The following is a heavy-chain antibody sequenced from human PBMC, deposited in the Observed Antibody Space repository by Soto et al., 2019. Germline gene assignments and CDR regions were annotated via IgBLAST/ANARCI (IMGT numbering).Heavy chain of an antibody. CDR3: ASGYYYDSSGYYDAFDI. CDR2: IIPIFVTA. D-gene: IGHD3-22*01. J-gene: IGHJ3*02. CDR1: GGTFSSYA. V-gene: IGHV1-69*01. Sequence: QVQLVQSGAEVKKPGSSVKVSCKASGGTFSSYAISWVRQAPGQGLEWMGGIIPIFVTANYAQKFQGRVTITADESTSTAYIELSSLRSEDTAVYYCASGYYYDSSGYYDAFDIWGQGTMVTVSS.